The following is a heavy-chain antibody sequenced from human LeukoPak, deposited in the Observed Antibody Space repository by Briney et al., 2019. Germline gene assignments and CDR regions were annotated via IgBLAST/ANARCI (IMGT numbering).Heavy chain of an antibody. D-gene: IGHD5-18*01. Sequence: SETLSLTCAVYGGSFSGYYWSWIRQPPGKGLEWIGEINHSGSTNYSPSLKSRVTISVDTSKNQFSLKLSSVTAADTAVYYCASTAGYSYGTDYFDYWGQGTLVTVSS. CDR1: GGSFSGYY. V-gene: IGHV4-34*01. CDR3: ASTAGYSYGTDYFDY. J-gene: IGHJ4*02. CDR2: INHSGST.